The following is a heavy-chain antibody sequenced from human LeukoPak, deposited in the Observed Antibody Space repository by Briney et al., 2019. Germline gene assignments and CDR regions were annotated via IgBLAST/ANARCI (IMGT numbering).Heavy chain of an antibody. D-gene: IGHD3-16*01. J-gene: IGHJ4*02. V-gene: IGHV3-48*04. Sequence: GGSLRLSCAASGFTFSSYSMNWVRQAPGKGLEWLSYISSTSSAIYYADSLKGRFTISRDSAKNSLYLQMDSLRAEDTAVYYCARVIGSYGDSAYWGQGTLVTVSS. CDR1: GFTFSSYS. CDR2: ISSTSSAI. CDR3: ARVIGSYGDSAY.